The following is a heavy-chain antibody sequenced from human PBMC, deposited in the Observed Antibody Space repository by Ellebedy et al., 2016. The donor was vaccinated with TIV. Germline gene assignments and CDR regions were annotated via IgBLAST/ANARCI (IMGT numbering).Heavy chain of an antibody. CDR3: AKDFGLLRYFDWLRFGGYFDY. V-gene: IGHV3-30*02. J-gene: IGHJ4*02. D-gene: IGHD3-9*01. Sequence: DSVKGRFTISRDNSKNTLYLQMSSLRAEDTAVYYCAKDFGLLRYFDWLRFGGYFDYWGQGTLVTVSS.